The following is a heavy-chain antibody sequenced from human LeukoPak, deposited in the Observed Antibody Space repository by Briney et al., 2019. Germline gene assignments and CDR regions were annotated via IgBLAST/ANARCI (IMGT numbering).Heavy chain of an antibody. J-gene: IGHJ4*02. CDR3: ARDRILLGYY. CDR2: IIPIFGTA. V-gene: IGHV1-69*05. Sequence: EASVKVSCKASGGTFSSYAISWVRQAPGQGLEWMGRIIPIFGTANYAQKFQGRVTITTDESTSTAYMELSSLRSEDTAVYYCARDRILLGYYWGQGTLVTVSS. D-gene: IGHD2-15*01. CDR1: GGTFSSYA.